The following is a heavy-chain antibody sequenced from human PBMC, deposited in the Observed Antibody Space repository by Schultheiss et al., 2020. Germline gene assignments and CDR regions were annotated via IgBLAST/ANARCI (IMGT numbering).Heavy chain of an antibody. CDR2: INHSGST. CDR3: ARGPWAIVVVPAAHQNWFDP. J-gene: IGHJ5*02. Sequence: SETLSLTCAVYGGSFSGYYGSWIRQPPGKGLEWIGEINHSGSTNYNPSLKSRVTISVDPSDHQFSLKLSSVTAADTAVYYCARGPWAIVVVPAAHQNWFDPWGQGTLVTVSS. D-gene: IGHD2-2*01. CDR1: GGSFSGYY. V-gene: IGHV4-34*01.